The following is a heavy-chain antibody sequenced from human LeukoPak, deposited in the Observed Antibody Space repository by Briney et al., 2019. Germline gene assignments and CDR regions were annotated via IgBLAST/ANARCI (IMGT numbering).Heavy chain of an antibody. Sequence: GGSLRLSCAASGFTFSSYIMNWVRQAPGKGLEWVSYISSSSSNIYYADSVKGRFTISRDNAKNSLFLQMNSLRAEDTAVYYCAKGAAAGPFDSAKNQDYWGQGTLVTVSS. CDR3: AKGAAAGPFDSAKNQDY. V-gene: IGHV3-48*04. J-gene: IGHJ4*02. D-gene: IGHD6-13*01. CDR1: GFTFSSYI. CDR2: ISSSSSNI.